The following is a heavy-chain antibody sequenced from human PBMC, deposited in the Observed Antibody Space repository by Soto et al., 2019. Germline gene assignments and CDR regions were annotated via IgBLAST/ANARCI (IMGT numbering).Heavy chain of an antibody. J-gene: IGHJ5*02. CDR3: ARPIVGMFDP. V-gene: IGHV1-3*05. Sequence: QVQLVQSGAEEKKPGASVKVSCKASGYTCTSYAMHWVRQAPGQRLEWMGWINAGNGNTKYSQKFQGRVTITRDTSASTAYMELSSLRSEDTAVYYCARPIVGMFDPWGQGTLVTVSS. CDR1: GYTCTSYA. D-gene: IGHD1-26*01. CDR2: INAGNGNT.